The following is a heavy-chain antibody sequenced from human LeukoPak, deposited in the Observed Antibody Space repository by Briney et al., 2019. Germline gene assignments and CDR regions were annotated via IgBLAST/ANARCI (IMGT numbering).Heavy chain of an antibody. CDR2: INHSGST. J-gene: IGHJ2*01. CDR1: GLRVSSTF. D-gene: IGHD2-2*01. Sequence: RAGGSLRLSCAASGLRVSSTFMSWVRQPPGKGLEWIGEINHSGSTNYNPSLKSRVTISVDTSKNQFSLKLSSVTAADTAVYYCASYAKDIVVLPAASIYWYFDLWGRGTLVTVSS. CDR3: ASYAKDIVVLPAASIYWYFDL. V-gene: IGHV4-34*01.